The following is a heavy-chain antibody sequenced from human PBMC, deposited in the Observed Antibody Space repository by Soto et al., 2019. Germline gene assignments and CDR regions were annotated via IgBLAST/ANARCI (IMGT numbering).Heavy chain of an antibody. CDR1: GFTFSSYG. Sequence: QVQLVESGGGVVQPGRSLRLSCAASGFTFSSYGMHWVRQAPGKGLEWVAVISYDGSNKYYADSVKGRFTISRDNSKNTLYLQMNSLGADDTAVYYCAKLSGVIAAAGHNWFDPWGQGSLVTVSS. CDR3: AKLSGVIAAAGHNWFDP. V-gene: IGHV3-30*18. J-gene: IGHJ5*02. D-gene: IGHD6-13*01. CDR2: ISYDGSNK.